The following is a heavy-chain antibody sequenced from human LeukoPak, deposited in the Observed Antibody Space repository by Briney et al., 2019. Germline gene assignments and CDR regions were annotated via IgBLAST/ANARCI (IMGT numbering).Heavy chain of an antibody. CDR3: AKIVVPAAYYFYGMDV. J-gene: IGHJ6*02. V-gene: IGHV3-23*01. CDR2: ISGNGVKT. D-gene: IGHD2-2*01. CDR1: GFTFSRYY. Sequence: GGSLRLSCAASGFTFSRYYMSWVRQTPGKGLEWVSGISGNGVKTFYADSVKGRFTISRDNSKKTVDLQMNSLRVEDTAIFYCAKIVVPAAYYFYGMDVWGQGTTVTFSS.